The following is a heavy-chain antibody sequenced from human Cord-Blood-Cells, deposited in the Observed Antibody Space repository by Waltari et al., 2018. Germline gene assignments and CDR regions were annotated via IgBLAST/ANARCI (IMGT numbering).Heavy chain of an antibody. CDR3: AKDLGNYWFDP. V-gene: IGHV1-69*01. CDR2: IIPMLGTA. J-gene: IGHJ5*02. CDR1: GGAFSCYA. D-gene: IGHD1-7*01. Sequence: QVQLVQSGAEVKKPGSSVKVACRASGGAFSCYALRCVRQAPGQGLEWMGGIIPMLGTANYARKFQGRVTITADESASTAYMELSSLRFEDTAVYNCAKDLGNYWFDPWRQRTLVTVPS.